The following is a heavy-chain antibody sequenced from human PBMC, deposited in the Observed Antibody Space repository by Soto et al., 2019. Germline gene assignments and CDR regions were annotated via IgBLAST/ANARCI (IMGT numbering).Heavy chain of an antibody. CDR3: ASWYDSSGYSWFDP. CDR2: IIPIFGTA. CDR1: GGTFSSYA. V-gene: IGHV1-69*01. Sequence: QVQLVQSGAEVKKPGSSVKVSCKASGGTFSSYAISWVRQAPEQGLEWMGGIIPIFGTANYAQKFQGRVTITADESTSTAYMELSSLRSEDTAVYYCASWYDSSGYSWFDPWGQGTLVTVSS. D-gene: IGHD3-22*01. J-gene: IGHJ5*02.